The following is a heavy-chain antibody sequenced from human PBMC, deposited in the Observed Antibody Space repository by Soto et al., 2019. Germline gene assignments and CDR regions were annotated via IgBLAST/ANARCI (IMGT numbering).Heavy chain of an antibody. Sequence: PSETLSLTCAVSSGSISSSNWWSWVRQPPGKGLEWIGEIYHSGSTNYNPSLKSRVTISVDKSKNQFSLKLSSVTAADTAVYYCARVRSIKRCSGGSCYAASAARYFDYWGQGTLVTVSS. CDR3: ARVRSIKRCSGGSCYAASAARYFDY. CDR2: IYHSGST. CDR1: SGSISSSNW. J-gene: IGHJ4*02. D-gene: IGHD2-15*01. V-gene: IGHV4-4*02.